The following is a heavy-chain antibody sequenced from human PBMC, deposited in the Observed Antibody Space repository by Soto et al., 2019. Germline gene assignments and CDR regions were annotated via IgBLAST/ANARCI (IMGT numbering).Heavy chain of an antibody. CDR2: IYGGGAT. Sequence: GGSLRLSCAASGFAVNSDYMSWVRQAPGKGLEWVSVIYGGGATSYSDSVKGRFTISRDTSKNTVFLQMDSLRVEDTAVYYCVRTSLYWGQGTRVTVSS. CDR3: VRTSLY. V-gene: IGHV3-53*01. D-gene: IGHD2-2*01. CDR1: GFAVNSDY. J-gene: IGHJ4*02.